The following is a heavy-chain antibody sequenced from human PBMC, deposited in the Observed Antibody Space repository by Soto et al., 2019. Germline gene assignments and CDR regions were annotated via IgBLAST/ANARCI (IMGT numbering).Heavy chain of an antibody. CDR1: GFTLATYG. Sequence: GGSLRLSCAASGFTLATYGMHWVRQAPGKGLEWVAAMSYDGTKEYYADSVKGRFTISRDSSRNTLFLQLNSLRAEDTAVYYCAKEFGSTWIDHWGEGTLVTVSS. V-gene: IGHV3-30*18. J-gene: IGHJ4*02. CDR3: AKEFGSTWIDH. D-gene: IGHD6-13*01. CDR2: MSYDGTKE.